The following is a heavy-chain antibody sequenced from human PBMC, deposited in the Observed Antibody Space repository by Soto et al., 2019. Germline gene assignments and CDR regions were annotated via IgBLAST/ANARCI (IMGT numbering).Heavy chain of an antibody. V-gene: IGHV3-30*03. J-gene: IGHJ6*02. CDR1: GFTFNDYA. Sequence: QVHLVESGGGGVQPGRSKRLSCVVSGFTFNDYAIHWVRQAPGKGLEWVAVISFDGNNKFYADSVKGRFTISRDRSKTTAYLQMNNLRAEDTAVYYCARDHWDCSVGGCNPHQLNFFAMDVWGQGTTVTVSS. CDR3: ARDHWDCSVGGCNPHQLNFFAMDV. CDR2: ISFDGNNK. D-gene: IGHD2-15*01.